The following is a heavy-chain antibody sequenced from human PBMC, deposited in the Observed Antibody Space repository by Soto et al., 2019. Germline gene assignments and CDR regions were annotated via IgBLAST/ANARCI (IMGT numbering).Heavy chain of an antibody. CDR2: ISSSSGYT. D-gene: IGHD6-19*01. V-gene: IGHV3-11*06. Sequence: GGSLRLSCAASGFTFSDYYMSWIRQAPGKGLEWVSDISSSSGYTNYADSVKGRFTISRDNAKNSLYLQMNSLGAEDSAVYYCARASSGWRDPAYLDYWGQGTLVTVSS. J-gene: IGHJ4*02. CDR3: ARASSGWRDPAYLDY. CDR1: GFTFSDYY.